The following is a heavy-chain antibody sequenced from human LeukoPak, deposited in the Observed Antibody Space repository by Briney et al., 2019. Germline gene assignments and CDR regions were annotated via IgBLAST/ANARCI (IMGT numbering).Heavy chain of an antibody. Sequence: GGSLRLSCAASGFTFSSYWMSWVRQAPGKGLEWVSYISSSGTTIYYADSVKGRFTISRDNAKNSLYLQMNSLRAEDTAVNYCARGGYCSSSICYSLNAFDIWGQGTMFTVSS. CDR1: GFTFSSYW. CDR3: ARGGYCSSSICYSLNAFDI. J-gene: IGHJ3*02. V-gene: IGHV3-48*04. D-gene: IGHD2-2*01. CDR2: ISSSGTTI.